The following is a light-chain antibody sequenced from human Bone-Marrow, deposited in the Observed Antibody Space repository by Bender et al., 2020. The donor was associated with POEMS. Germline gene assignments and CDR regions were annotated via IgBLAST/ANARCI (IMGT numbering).Light chain of an antibody. V-gene: IGLV2-14*02. CDR1: NSDVGSYKL. CDR3: SSYSSSSHVV. Sequence: QSALTQPASVSGSPGQSITISCTGTNSDVGSYKLVSWYQQYPGKAPKLMIYEVSNRPSGVSNRFSGSKSANTASLAISGLRAEDEAQYYCSSYSSSSHVVFGGGTKVTVL. CDR2: EVS. J-gene: IGLJ2*01.